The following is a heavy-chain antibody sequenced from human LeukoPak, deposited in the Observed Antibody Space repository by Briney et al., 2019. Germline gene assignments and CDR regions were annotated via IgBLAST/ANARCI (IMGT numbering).Heavy chain of an antibody. D-gene: IGHD4-17*01. J-gene: IGHJ4*02. CDR1: GFTFSSYA. CDR3: AKSAYGEGGGNFDY. Sequence: GSLRLSCAASGFTFSSYAMHWVRQAPGKGLEWVAVISYDGSNKYYADSVKGRFTISRDNSKNTLYLQMNSLRAEDTAVYYCAKSAYGEGGGNFDYWGQGTLVTVSS. CDR2: ISYDGSNK. V-gene: IGHV3-30-3*01.